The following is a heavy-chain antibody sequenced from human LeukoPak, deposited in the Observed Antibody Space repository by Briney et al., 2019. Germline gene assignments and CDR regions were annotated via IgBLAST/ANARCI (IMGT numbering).Heavy chain of an antibody. CDR1: GFTFSSYA. CDR3: AKDVPPPDDY. CDR2: ISGSGGTT. J-gene: IGHJ4*02. V-gene: IGHV3-23*01. Sequence: GGSLRLSCAASGFTFSSYAMSWVRQAPGMGLEWVSAISGSGGTTYYADSVKGRFTISRDNSKNTLYLHMNTLRAEDTALYYCAKDVPPPDDYWGQGTLVTVSS.